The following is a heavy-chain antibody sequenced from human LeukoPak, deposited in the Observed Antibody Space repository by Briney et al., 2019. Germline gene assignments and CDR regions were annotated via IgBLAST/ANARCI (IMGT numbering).Heavy chain of an antibody. J-gene: IGHJ6*04. V-gene: IGHV3-48*03. D-gene: IGHD3-10*02. CDR2: ISSSGSTI. CDR3: AELGITMIGGV. Sequence: GGPLRLSCAASGFTFSSYEMNWVRQAPGKGLEWVSYISSSGSTIYYADSVKGRFTISRDNSKNSLYLQMNSLRAEDTAVYYCAELGITMIGGVWGKGSTVTISS. CDR1: GFTFSSYE.